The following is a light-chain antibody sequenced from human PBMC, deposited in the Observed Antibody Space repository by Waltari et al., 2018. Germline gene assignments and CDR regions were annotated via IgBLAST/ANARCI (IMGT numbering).Light chain of an antibody. Sequence: SYDLTQPPSVSVSPGQTARIPCSGDTLTKQYAYWYQQKPGQAPVLVIYNDQEGPSGNPERFSGTRSGTTVTLTISGVQAEDEADYYCQSTDNSNTYLYWMFGGGTKLTVL. V-gene: IGLV3-25*03. CDR2: NDQ. J-gene: IGLJ3*02. CDR1: TLTKQY. CDR3: QSTDNSNTYLYWM.